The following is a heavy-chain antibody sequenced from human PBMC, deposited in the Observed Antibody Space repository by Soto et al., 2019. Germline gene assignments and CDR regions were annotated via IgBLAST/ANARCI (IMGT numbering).Heavy chain of an antibody. CDR3: AREKDFILGGYAFGY. CDR1: DSSMSPYY. V-gene: IGHV4-59*01. Sequence: QVQLQGSGPRLVKPSETLSLTCSVSDSSMSPYYWTWFRQAPGKGLEWIGHLLYRGTATYNPALQGRVTISLDTSKKQVSLQLSSVIAADTAVYYCAREKDFILGGYAFGYWGPGTLVTVSS. D-gene: IGHD1-26*01. J-gene: IGHJ3*01. CDR2: LLYRGTA.